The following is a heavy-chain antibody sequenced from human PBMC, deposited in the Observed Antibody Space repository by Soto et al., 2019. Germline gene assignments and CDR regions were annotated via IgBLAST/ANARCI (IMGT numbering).Heavy chain of an antibody. Sequence: GAXVKVSCKASGYTFTSYDINWVRQATGQGLEWMGWMNPNSGNTGYAQKFQGRVTMTRNTSISTAYMELSSLRSEDTAVYYCARSRTVXARRPFGYWGQGTLVTVSS. D-gene: IGHD6-6*01. CDR2: MNPNSGNT. V-gene: IGHV1-8*01. CDR3: ARSRTVXARRPFGY. J-gene: IGHJ4*02. CDR1: GYTFTSYD.